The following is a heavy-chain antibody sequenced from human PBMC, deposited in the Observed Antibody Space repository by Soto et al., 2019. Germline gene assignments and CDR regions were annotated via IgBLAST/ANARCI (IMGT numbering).Heavy chain of an antibody. D-gene: IGHD5-18*01. J-gene: IGHJ5*02. CDR3: ARARGISFGYNYFDH. V-gene: IGHV1-46*01. Sequence: QVHLVHSGAEVKKPGASVKVSCQASGYTFSSYHMHWVRQAPGQGLEWMGVINPFYGETRYAQKFQGRVTMNRDTSTSTVYMELSSLRSEDTAGYYCARARGISFGYNYFDHWGQGTLVTVSS. CDR1: GYTFSSYH. CDR2: INPFYGET.